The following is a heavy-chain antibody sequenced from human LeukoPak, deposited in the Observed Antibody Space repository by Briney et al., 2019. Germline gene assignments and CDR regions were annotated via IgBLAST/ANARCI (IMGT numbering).Heavy chain of an antibody. CDR3: ARDYWLPKASPYYYGMDV. CDR2: INIYSGNT. J-gene: IGHJ6*02. Sequence: GASVKVSGKASGYTFTTYVITWVRQAPGQGLEWMGWINIYSGNTNYAHKLQGRVTMTTDTSTSTAYMELRSLRSDDTAVYYCARDYWLPKASPYYYGMDVWGQGTTVTVSS. CDR1: GYTFTTYV. V-gene: IGHV1-18*01. D-gene: IGHD5-12*01.